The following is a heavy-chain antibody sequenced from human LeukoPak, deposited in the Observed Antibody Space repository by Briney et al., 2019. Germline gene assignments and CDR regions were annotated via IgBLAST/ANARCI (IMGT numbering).Heavy chain of an antibody. CDR2: IYHSGST. CDR1: GGSISSGGYS. CDR3: ARGPFVVPAAPAGKSYAFDI. Sequence: SETLSLTCAVSGGSISSGGYSWSWIRQPPGKGLEWIVYIYHSGSTYYNPALKSLITISVDRSKNQFSLKLSSVTAADTAVYYCARGPFVVPAAPAGKSYAFDIWGQGTMVTVSS. J-gene: IGHJ3*02. V-gene: IGHV4-30-2*01. D-gene: IGHD2-2*01.